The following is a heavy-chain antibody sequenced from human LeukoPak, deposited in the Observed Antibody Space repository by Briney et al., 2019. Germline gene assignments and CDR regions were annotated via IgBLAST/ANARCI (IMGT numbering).Heavy chain of an antibody. CDR1: GFTFSNAW. Sequence: NPGGSLRLSCAASGFTFSNAWMSWVRQAPGKGLEWVGRIKSKTDGGTTDYAAPVKGRFTISRDDSKNTPYLQMNSLKTEDTAVYYCTTVEWELLGFDYWGQGTLVTVSS. J-gene: IGHJ4*02. V-gene: IGHV3-15*01. D-gene: IGHD1-26*01. CDR3: TTVEWELLGFDY. CDR2: IKSKTDGGTT.